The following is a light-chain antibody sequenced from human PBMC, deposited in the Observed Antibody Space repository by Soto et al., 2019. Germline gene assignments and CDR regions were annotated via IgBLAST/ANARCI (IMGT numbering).Light chain of an antibody. V-gene: IGLV1-47*02. J-gene: IGLJ2*01. CDR3: ASWDDRLGAVI. CDR1: SSNIGGTNY. CDR2: SNN. Sequence: QSALTQPPSASGTPGQKVVISCSGSSSNIGGTNYAYWYQQLPGAAPKLLMHSNNLRPSGVPERISGSKFGTAASLAISGLRSEDEAVYYCASWDDRLGAVIFGGGTKVTVL.